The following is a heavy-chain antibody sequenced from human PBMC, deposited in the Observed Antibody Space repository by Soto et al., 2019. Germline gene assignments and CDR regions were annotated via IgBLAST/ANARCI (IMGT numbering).Heavy chain of an antibody. D-gene: IGHD4-17*01. CDR1: GGTFSSYA. CDR3: ASHYGDYIYYYYGIDV. Sequence: QVQLVQSGAEVKKPGSSVKVSCKASGGTFSSYAIRWVRQAPGQGLEWMGGIIPIFGTANYAQKFQGRVTITADESTSTAYMELSSLRSEDTAVYYCASHYGDYIYYYYGIDVWGQGTTVTVSS. V-gene: IGHV1-69*12. J-gene: IGHJ6*02. CDR2: IIPIFGTA.